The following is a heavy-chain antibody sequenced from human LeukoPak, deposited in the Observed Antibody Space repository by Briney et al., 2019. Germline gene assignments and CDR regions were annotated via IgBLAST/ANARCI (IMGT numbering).Heavy chain of an antibody. CDR1: GGSISSYY. V-gene: IGHV4-59*01. CDR3: ARARSSGWYYGFDP. Sequence: PSETLSLTCTVSGGSISSYYWSWIRQPPGKGLEWIGYIYYSGSTNYNPSLKSRVTISVDTSKNQFSLKLSSVTAADMAVYYCARARSSGWYYGFDPWGQGTLVTVSS. D-gene: IGHD6-19*01. CDR2: IYYSGST. J-gene: IGHJ5*02.